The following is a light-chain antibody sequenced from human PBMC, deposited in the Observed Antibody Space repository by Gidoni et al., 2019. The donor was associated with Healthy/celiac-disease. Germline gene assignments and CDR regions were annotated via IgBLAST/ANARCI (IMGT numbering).Light chain of an antibody. CDR3: QQYYSTPPT. V-gene: IGKV4-1*01. Sequence: DMVMTQSPDSLAVSVGERATINCKSSQSVLYNSNNRNYLAWHQHKPGQPPKLLVYCASTRDSGFPDRFSGSGSGTDFTLTISSLQAEDVAVYYCQQYYSTPPTFGGGTKVEIK. CDR1: QSVLYNSNNRNY. J-gene: IGKJ4*01. CDR2: CAS.